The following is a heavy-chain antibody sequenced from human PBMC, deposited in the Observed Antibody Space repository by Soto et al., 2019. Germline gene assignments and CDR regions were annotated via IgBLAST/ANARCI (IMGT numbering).Heavy chain of an antibody. Sequence: QVQLVQSGAELKKPGSSVKVSCKASGYTLSHYGGSWVRQVPGKGLEWMGGNTAILGTRDYAQKFQGRMTITSDDSTTTSSIELNSLTSDDTAVYYCAAGDSSDTGDHWGQGTMVTVSS. CDR3: AAGDSSDTGDH. V-gene: IGHV1-69*01. CDR1: GYTLSHYG. D-gene: IGHD5-18*01. J-gene: IGHJ4*02. CDR2: NTAILGTR.